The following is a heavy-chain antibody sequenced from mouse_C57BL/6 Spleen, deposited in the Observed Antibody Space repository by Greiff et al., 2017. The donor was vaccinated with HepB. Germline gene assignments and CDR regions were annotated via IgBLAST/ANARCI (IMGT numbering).Heavy chain of an antibody. D-gene: IGHD1-1*01. J-gene: IGHJ3*01. CDR3: ARREYYGSSYLAY. Sequence: EVKLMESGGGLVKPGGSLKLSCAASGFTFSSYAMSWVRQTPEKRLEWVATISDGGSYTYYPDNVKGRFTISRDNAKNNLYLQMSHLKSEDTAMYYCARREYYGSSYLAYWGQGTLVTVSA. CDR1: GFTFSSYA. CDR2: ISDGGSYT. V-gene: IGHV5-4*03.